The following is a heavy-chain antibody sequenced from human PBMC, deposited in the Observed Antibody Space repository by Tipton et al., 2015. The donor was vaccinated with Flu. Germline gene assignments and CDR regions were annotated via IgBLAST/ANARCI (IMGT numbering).Heavy chain of an antibody. CDR2: IYPSGST. V-gene: IGHV4-39*01. CDR3: ARLSFYDVDLKNFYFDF. CDR1: SGSIGSTNYF. D-gene: IGHD3-10*02. Sequence: TLSLTCTVSSGSIGSTNYFCAWIRQPPGKRLELIGSIYPSGSTYYNPSLKSRVTISVDTSKKQFSLKLRSVTAADTAVYFCARLSFYDVDLKNFYFDFWGQGTLVTVSS. J-gene: IGHJ4*02.